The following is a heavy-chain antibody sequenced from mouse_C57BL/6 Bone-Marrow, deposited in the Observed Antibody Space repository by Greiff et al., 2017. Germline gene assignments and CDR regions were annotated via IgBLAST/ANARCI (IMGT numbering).Heavy chain of an antibody. CDR3: TRENDGYYLWFAY. CDR2: IDPETGGT. D-gene: IGHD2-3*01. Sequence: VQLVESGAELVRPGASVTLSCKASGYTFTDYEMHWVKQTPVHGLEWIGAIDPETGGTAYNQKFKGKAILTADKSSSTAYMELRSLTSEDSAVYYCTRENDGYYLWFAYWGQGTLVTVSA. CDR1: GYTFTDYE. V-gene: IGHV1-15*01. J-gene: IGHJ3*01.